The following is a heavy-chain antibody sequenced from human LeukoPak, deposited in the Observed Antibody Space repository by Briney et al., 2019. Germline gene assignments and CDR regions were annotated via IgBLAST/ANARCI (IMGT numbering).Heavy chain of an antibody. V-gene: IGHV3-11*01. CDR3: EKYWAARGSREY. J-gene: IGHJ4*02. CDR2: IISSGSII. Sequence: GGSLRLSCAASGFTFSDYYMSWIRQAPGNGLECVSYIISSGSIIYSTDSVKGRFTISRDHAKNSLYLQINSLTAVHTSVYFFEKYWAARGSREYWGQGTLVTVS. D-gene: IGHD2/OR15-2a*01. CDR1: GFTFSDYY.